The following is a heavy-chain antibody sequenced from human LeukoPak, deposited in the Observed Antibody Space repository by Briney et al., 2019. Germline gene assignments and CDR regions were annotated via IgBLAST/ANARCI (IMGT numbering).Heavy chain of an antibody. CDR3: ARRGGSPTPEFNYFDY. Sequence: GGSLRLSCAASGFIVSSNYMSWVRQAPGKGLEWVSVIYSGGRTYYADSVKGRFTISRDNSKSTLYLQMNSLRAEDTAVYYCARRGGSPTPEFNYFDYWGQGTLVTVSS. CDR1: GFIVSSNY. D-gene: IGHD1-26*01. J-gene: IGHJ4*02. V-gene: IGHV3-66*02. CDR2: IYSGGRT.